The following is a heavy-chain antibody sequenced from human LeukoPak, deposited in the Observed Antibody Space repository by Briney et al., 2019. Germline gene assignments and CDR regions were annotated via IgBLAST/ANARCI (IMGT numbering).Heavy chain of an antibody. J-gene: IGHJ4*02. CDR3: ARDLSAAFVF. V-gene: IGHV3-33*01. CDR2: LLDERRN. D-gene: IGHD6-19*01. Sequence: RXAPGXXLEWVAVLLDERRNNYAHSVKGRFTISRDISKDTLYLQMDSLRAEDTAVYYCARDLSAAFVFWGQGILVTVSS.